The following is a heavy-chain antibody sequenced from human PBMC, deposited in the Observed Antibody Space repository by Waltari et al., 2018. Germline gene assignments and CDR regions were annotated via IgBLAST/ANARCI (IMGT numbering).Heavy chain of an antibody. CDR2: RQLDVSGE. V-gene: IGHV3-30*02. CDR1: GFNFGRNG. D-gene: IGHD7-27*01. J-gene: IGHJ3*02. Sequence: QVQLVESGGGVVQPGGSLRLSCAASGFNFGRNGMHWVRQAPGKGLGWVAFRQLDVSGENYADSVKGRFTIARDNSKNTLHLQMNSLRGDDTAVYYCAKDSGNWGYAFDIWGQGTKVTVSS. CDR3: AKDSGNWGYAFDI.